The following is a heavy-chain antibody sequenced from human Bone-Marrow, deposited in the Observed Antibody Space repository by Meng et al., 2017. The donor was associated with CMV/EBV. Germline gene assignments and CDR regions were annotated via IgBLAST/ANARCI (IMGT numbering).Heavy chain of an antibody. Sequence: LSLTCAASGFTFSSYSMNWVRQAPGKGLEWVSSISSSSSYIYYADSVKGRFTISRDNAKNSLYLQMNSLRAEDTAVYYCARETTRKGPPSYWGQGTLVTVSS. CDR3: ARETTRKGPPSY. V-gene: IGHV3-21*01. D-gene: IGHD1/OR15-1a*01. CDR1: GFTFSSYS. CDR2: ISSSSSYI. J-gene: IGHJ4*02.